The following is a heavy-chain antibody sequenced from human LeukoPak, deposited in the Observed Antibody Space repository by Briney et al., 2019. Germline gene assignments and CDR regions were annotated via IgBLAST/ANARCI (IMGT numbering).Heavy chain of an antibody. Sequence: GASVTVSCKASGYTFTGYYMHWVRQAPGQGLEWMGWINPNSGGTNYAQKFQGRVTMTGDTSISTTYMELSRLRSDDTAVYYCAREEDYVADYWGQGTLVTVSS. CDR1: GYTFTGYY. J-gene: IGHJ4*02. V-gene: IGHV1-2*02. CDR3: AREEDYVADY. CDR2: INPNSGGT. D-gene: IGHD3-10*02.